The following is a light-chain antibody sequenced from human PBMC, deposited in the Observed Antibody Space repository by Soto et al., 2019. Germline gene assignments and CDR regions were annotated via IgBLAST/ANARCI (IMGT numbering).Light chain of an antibody. J-gene: IGKJ1*01. V-gene: IGKV1-17*01. CDR2: AAS. CDR3: LQHNSYPQT. Sequence: DIQMTQSPSSLSASVGARVTITCRASQGIRDALGWYQQKPGKAPKRLIYAASSLQSGVPSRFSGSGAGTEFTLTIRSLQPEDFATYNCLQHNSYPQTFGQGTKVEIK. CDR1: QGIRDA.